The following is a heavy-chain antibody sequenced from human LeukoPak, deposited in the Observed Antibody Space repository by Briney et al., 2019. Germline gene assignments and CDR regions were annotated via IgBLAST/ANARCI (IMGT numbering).Heavy chain of an antibody. D-gene: IGHD3-22*01. CDR3: ARARGSSGYYYMNWFDP. J-gene: IGHJ5*02. CDR1: GYTFTSYG. CDR2: ISAYNGNT. Sequence: GASVKVSCKASGYTFTSYGISWVRQAPGQGLEWMGWISAYNGNTNYAQKLQGRVTMTTDTSTSTAYMELRSLRSDDTAVYYCARARGSSGYYYMNWFDPWGQGTLVTVSS. V-gene: IGHV1-18*01.